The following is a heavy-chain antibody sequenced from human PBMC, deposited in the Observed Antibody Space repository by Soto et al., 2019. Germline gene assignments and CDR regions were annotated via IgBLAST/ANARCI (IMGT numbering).Heavy chain of an antibody. J-gene: IGHJ4*02. CDR2: ISYDGSNK. CDR1: GFTFSSYG. Sequence: VQLVESGGGVVQPGRSLRLSCAASGFTFSSYGMHWVRQAPGKGLEWVAVISYDGSNKYYADSVKGRFTISRDNSKNTLYLQMNSLRAEDTAVYYCAKERDWGQGTLVTVSS. CDR3: AKERD. V-gene: IGHV3-30*18.